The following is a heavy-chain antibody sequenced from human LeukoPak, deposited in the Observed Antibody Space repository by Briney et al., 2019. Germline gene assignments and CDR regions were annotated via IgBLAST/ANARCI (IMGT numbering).Heavy chain of an antibody. J-gene: IGHJ6*03. CDR2: IIPILGIA. CDR3: ARETLSSGWRYYYYMDV. Sequence: ASVKVSCKASGGTFSSYAISWVRQAPGQGLEWMGRIIPILGIANYAQKFQGRVTMTRDTSTSTVYMELSSLRSEDTAVYYCARETLSSGWRYYYYMDVWGKGTTVTVSS. CDR1: GGTFSSYA. D-gene: IGHD6-19*01. V-gene: IGHV1-69*04.